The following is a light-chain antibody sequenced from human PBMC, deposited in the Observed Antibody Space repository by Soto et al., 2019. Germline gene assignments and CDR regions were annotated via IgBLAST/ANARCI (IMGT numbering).Light chain of an antibody. CDR3: QTWGTGIQV. CDR1: SGHSSYA. V-gene: IGLV4-69*01. J-gene: IGLJ2*01. Sequence: QLVLTQSPSASASLGASVKLTCTLSSGHSSYAIAWHQQQPEKGPRYLMKLNSDGSHSKGDGIPDRFSGSSSGAERYLTISSLQSEDKADYCCQTWGTGIQVFGGGTKVTVL. CDR2: LNSDGSH.